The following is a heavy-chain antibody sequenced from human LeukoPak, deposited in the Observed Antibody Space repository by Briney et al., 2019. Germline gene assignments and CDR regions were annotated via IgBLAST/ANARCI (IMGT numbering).Heavy chain of an antibody. J-gene: IGHJ4*02. Sequence: PGGSLRLSCAAAGFTFNNAWMSWVRQAPGKGLEWVGRIKSKTNGGTTDYAAPVKGRFTISRDDSKNTLYLQMNSLKTEDTAVYYCTTCLLAYSFDYWGKGTLVTVSS. CDR2: IKSKTNGGTT. CDR1: GFTFNNAW. V-gene: IGHV3-15*01. CDR3: TTCLLAYSFDY. D-gene: IGHD2-15*01.